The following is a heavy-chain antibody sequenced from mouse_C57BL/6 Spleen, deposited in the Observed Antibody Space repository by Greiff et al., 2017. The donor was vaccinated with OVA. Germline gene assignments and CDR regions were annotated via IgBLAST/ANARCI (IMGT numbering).Heavy chain of an antibody. Sequence: EVMLVESGEGLVKPGGSLKLSCAASGFTFSSYAMSWVRQTPEKRLEWVAYISSGGDYIYYADTVKGRFTISRDNARNTLYLQMSSLKSEDTAMYYCTRGDGYLYAMDYWGQGTSVTVSS. CDR3: TRGDGYLYAMDY. V-gene: IGHV5-9-1*02. CDR1: GFTFSSYA. J-gene: IGHJ4*01. D-gene: IGHD2-3*01. CDR2: ISSGGDYI.